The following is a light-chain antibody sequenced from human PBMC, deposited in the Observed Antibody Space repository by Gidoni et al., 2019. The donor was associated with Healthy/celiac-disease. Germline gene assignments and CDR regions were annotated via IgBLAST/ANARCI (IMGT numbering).Light chain of an antibody. Sequence: DIVMTQSPDSLAVSLGERATINCKSSQSVLYSSNNKNYLAGYQQKPGQPPKLLIYWASTRESGVPDRFSGSGSGTDFTLTISSLQAEDVAVYYCQQYYSTPNFGQGTRLEIK. CDR2: WAS. CDR1: QSVLYSSNNKNY. V-gene: IGKV4-1*01. CDR3: QQYYSTPN. J-gene: IGKJ5*01.